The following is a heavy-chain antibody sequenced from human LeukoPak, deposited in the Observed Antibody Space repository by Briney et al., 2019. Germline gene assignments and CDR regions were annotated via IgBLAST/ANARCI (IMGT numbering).Heavy chain of an antibody. J-gene: IGHJ4*02. Sequence: PSGTLSLTCTVSGGSISSGYWWSWVRQPPGKGLEWIAEIHHSGSANYNPSLKSRVTISVDKSNNQFSLNLSSVTAADTGVYYCARQGDYVVDYWGQGTLVTVSS. CDR2: IHHSGSA. D-gene: IGHD3-16*01. CDR3: ARQGDYVVDY. V-gene: IGHV4-4*02. CDR1: GGSISSGYW.